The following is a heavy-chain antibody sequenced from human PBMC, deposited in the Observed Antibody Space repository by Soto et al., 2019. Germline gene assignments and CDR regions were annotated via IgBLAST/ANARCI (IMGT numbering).Heavy chain of an antibody. Sequence: GGSLRLSCAASGFIFDAYSMNWVRQAPGKGLEWVSHIGPRSNYRDYADSVKGRFTISRDNAKNSLYLQMNSLRDEDTAAYYCARDQNWSSDYWGQGIPVTVSS. CDR2: IGPRSNYR. J-gene: IGHJ4*02. CDR1: GFIFDAYS. CDR3: ARDQNWSSDY. V-gene: IGHV3-48*02.